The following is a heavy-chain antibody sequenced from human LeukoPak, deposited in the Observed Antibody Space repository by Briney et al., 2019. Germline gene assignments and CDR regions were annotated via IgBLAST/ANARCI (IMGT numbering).Heavy chain of an antibody. CDR3: ARTTVTKSYAFDI. CDR2: IYHSGST. V-gene: IGHV4-38-2*01. J-gene: IGHJ3*02. D-gene: IGHD4-17*01. CDR1: GGSFSGYY. Sequence: PSETLSLTCAVYGGSFSGYYWGWIRQPPGKGLEWIGSIYHSGSTYYNPSLKSRVTISVDTSKNQFSLKLSSVTAADTAVYYCARTTVTKSYAFDIWGQGTMVTVSS.